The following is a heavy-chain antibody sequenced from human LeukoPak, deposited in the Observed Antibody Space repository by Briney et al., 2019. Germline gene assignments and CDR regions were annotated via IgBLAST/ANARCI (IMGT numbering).Heavy chain of an antibody. CDR1: GFTFSWFS. Sequence: GGSLRLSCAASGFTFSWFSMNWVRQAPGKGLEWVAVISYDGSNKYYADSVKGRFTISRDNSKNTLYLQMNSLRAEDTAVYYCATVSSGPRGSYWGQGTLVTVSS. CDR3: ATVSSGPRGSY. J-gene: IGHJ4*02. V-gene: IGHV3-30*03. D-gene: IGHD3-22*01. CDR2: ISYDGSNK.